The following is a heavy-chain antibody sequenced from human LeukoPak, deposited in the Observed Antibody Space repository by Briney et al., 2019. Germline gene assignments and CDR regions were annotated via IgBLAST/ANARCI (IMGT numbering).Heavy chain of an antibody. CDR2: VFYTEKT. CDR1: GGSFSTSDYY. Sequence: SETLSLTCTVSGGSFSTSDYYWGWIRQSPVKGLEWIGDVFYTEKTNYNPSLRGRATISIDTSKNQFSLKLTYVPAADSAVYYCARVFDSWGQGTLVTVSS. V-gene: IGHV4-39*07. J-gene: IGHJ4*02. CDR3: ARVFDS.